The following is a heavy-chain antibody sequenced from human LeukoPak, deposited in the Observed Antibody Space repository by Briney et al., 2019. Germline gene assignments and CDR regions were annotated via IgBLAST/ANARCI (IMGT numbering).Heavy chain of an antibody. CDR2: IYSGGST. D-gene: IGHD3-3*01. Sequence: GGXXXXSXXXXGXTVXSNXMSWVRQAPGKGLEWXSVIYSGGSTYYADSVKGRFTISRDNSKNTLYLQMNSLRAEDTAVYYCAREITIFGVVITDLWGQGTLVTVSS. CDR1: GXTVXSNX. V-gene: IGHV3-53*01. CDR3: AREITIFGVVITDL. J-gene: IGHJ4*02.